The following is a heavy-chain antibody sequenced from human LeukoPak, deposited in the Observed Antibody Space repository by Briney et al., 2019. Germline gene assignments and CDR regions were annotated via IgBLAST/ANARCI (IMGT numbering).Heavy chain of an antibody. Sequence: SETLSLTCTVSGGSISSYYWSWIRQPPGKGLEWIGYIYYSGSTNYNPSLKSRVTISVDTSKNQFSLKLSSVTAADTAVYYCASEWRTDAFDIWGQGTMVTVSS. D-gene: IGHD5-12*01. J-gene: IGHJ3*02. CDR2: IYYSGST. CDR1: GGSISSYY. V-gene: IGHV4-59*01. CDR3: ASEWRTDAFDI.